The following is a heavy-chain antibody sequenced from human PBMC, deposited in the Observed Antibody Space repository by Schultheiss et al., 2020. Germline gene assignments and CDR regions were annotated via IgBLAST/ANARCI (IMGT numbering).Heavy chain of an antibody. CDR3: ARVLVAGTVFDY. Sequence: SETLSLTCTVSGGSTIAYYWSWIRQPPGKGLEWIGYIYYSGTTNYNPSLKSRFTISVDTSKNQFYLKLSSVTAADTAVYYCARVLVAGTVFDYWGQGTLVTVSS. V-gene: IGHV4-59*01. D-gene: IGHD6-19*01. CDR1: GGSTIAYY. J-gene: IGHJ4*02. CDR2: IYYSGTT.